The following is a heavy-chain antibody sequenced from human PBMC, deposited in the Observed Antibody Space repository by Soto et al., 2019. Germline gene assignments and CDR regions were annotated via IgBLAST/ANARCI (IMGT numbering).Heavy chain of an antibody. CDR1: AFSLSTSGVS. J-gene: IGHJ3*02. Sequence: ESGPTLVNPTQTLTLTCTFSAFSLSTSGVSVGWIRQPPGKALEWLALIYWNDDKLYSPSLKSSLTITKDTSKNQVVLTMTNMDPVDTATYFCAHGLNYGSGSYADAFDIWGQGTMVTVSS. CDR3: AHGLNYGSGSYADAFDI. V-gene: IGHV2-5*01. CDR2: IYWNDDK. D-gene: IGHD3-10*01.